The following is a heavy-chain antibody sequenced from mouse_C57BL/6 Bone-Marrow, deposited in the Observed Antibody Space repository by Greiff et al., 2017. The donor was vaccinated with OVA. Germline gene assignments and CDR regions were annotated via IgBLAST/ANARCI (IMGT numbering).Heavy chain of an antibody. D-gene: IGHD2-5*01. Sequence: QVQLQQSGAELVRPGSSVKLSCKASGYTFTSSWMHWVKQRPIQGLEWIGNIDPSDSETHYNQKFKDKATLTVDKSSSTAYMQLSSLTSEDSAVYYCARSDYSNPAWFAYWGQGTLVTVSA. CDR1: GYTFTSSW. V-gene: IGHV1-52*01. CDR2: IDPSDSET. CDR3: ARSDYSNPAWFAY. J-gene: IGHJ3*01.